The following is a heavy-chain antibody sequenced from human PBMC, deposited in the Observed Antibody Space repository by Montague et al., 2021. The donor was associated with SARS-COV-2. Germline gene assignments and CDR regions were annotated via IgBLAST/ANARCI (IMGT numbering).Heavy chain of an antibody. CDR3: ARHYSATLPAVY. J-gene: IGHJ4*02. V-gene: IGHV4-59*08. D-gene: IGHD2-15*01. CDR2: ISDIGST. Sequence: SETLSLTCTVSGGSISSFYWSCFRQPPGKGLEWIGYISDIGSTNYNPSLTSRVTMSVDTSKNQFSLKVNSVTAADTAVYYCARHYSATLPAVYWGQGTLVTVSS. CDR1: GGSISSFY.